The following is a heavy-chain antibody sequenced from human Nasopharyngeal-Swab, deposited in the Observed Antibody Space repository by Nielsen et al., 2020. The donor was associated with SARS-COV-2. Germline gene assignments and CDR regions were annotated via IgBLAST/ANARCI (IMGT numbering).Heavy chain of an antibody. D-gene: IGHD3-10*01. CDR3: AREALKELLWFGESSSYYGMDV. J-gene: IGHJ6*02. V-gene: IGHV4-31*02. CDR2: IYYSEST. Sequence: WIRQPPGKGLEWIGYIYYSESTYYNPSLKSRVTISVDTSKNQFSLKLSSVTAADTAVYYCAREALKELLWFGESSSYYGMDVWGQGTTVTVSS.